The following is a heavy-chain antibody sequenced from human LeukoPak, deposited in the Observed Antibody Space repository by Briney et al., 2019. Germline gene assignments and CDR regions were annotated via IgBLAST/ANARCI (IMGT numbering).Heavy chain of an antibody. Sequence: PSETLSLTCTVAGGSIRSSSYYWGWIRQPPGKGLEWIGSIYYSGSTYYNPSLKSRVTISVDTSKNQFSLKLSSVTAADTAVYYCARSRTLKSGFWFDPWGQGTLVTVSS. CDR2: IYYSGST. V-gene: IGHV4-39*07. J-gene: IGHJ5*02. CDR3: ARSRTLKSGFWFDP. CDR1: GGSIRSSSYY. D-gene: IGHD1-14*01.